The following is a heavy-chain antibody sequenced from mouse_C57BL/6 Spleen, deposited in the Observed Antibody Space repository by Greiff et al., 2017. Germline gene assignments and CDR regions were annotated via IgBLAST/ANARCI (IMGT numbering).Heavy chain of an antibody. D-gene: IGHD1-1*01. CDR1: GYTFTSYW. J-gene: IGHJ1*03. CDR2: INPSSGYT. Sequence: QVQLKESGAELAKPGASVKLSCKASGYTFTSYWMHWVKQRPGQGLEWIGYINPSSGYTKYNQKFKDKATLTADKSSSTAYMQLSSLTYEDSAVYYCARCGSSSRRYFDVWGTGTTVTVSS. V-gene: IGHV1-7*01. CDR3: ARCGSSSRRYFDV.